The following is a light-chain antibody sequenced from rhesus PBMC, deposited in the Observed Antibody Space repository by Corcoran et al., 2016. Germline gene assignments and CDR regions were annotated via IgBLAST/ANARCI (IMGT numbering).Light chain of an antibody. CDR3: QHGFGTPWT. J-gene: IGKJ1*01. CDR2: KAS. CDR1: ENVNNY. V-gene: IGKV1-74*01. Sequence: DIQMTQSPSSLSASVGDRVTITGRASENVNNYLNWYQQKPGKAPKLLIYKASTLQSGVPSRFSGSGSGTVYTFTISSLQPEYVATYYCQHGFGTPWTFGQGTKVEIK.